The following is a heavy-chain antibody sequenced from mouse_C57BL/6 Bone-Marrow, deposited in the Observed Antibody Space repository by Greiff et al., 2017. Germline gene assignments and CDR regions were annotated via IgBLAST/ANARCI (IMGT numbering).Heavy chain of an antibody. CDR1: GYTFTDYE. V-gene: IGHV1-15*01. Sequence: VQLQQSGAELVRPGASVTLSCKASGYTFTDYEMHWVKQTPVHGLEWIGAIDPETGGTAYNQKFKGKAILTADKSSSTAYMELRSLTSEDSAVYYCTRWEGFAYGGQGTLVTVSA. J-gene: IGHJ3*01. D-gene: IGHD4-1*01. CDR3: TRWEGFAY. CDR2: IDPETGGT.